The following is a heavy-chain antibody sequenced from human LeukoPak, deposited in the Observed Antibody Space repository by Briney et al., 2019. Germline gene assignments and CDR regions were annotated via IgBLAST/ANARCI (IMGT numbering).Heavy chain of an antibody. V-gene: IGHV4-59*01. CDR2: IYYGGST. Sequence: SETLSLTCTVSGGSISSYYWSWIRQPPGKGLEWIGYIYYGGSTNYNPSLKSRVTISVDTSKNQFSLKLSSVTAADTAVYYCARGGAFWCGYLGYFDYWGQGTLVTVSS. D-gene: IGHD3-3*01. CDR3: ARGGAFWCGYLGYFDY. J-gene: IGHJ4*02. CDR1: GGSISSYY.